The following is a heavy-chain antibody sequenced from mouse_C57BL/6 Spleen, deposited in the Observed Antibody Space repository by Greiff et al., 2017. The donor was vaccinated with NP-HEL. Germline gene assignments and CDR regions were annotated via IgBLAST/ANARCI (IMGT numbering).Heavy chain of an antibody. CDR2: IWSGGST. Sequence: VHLVESGPGLVQPSQSLSITCTVSGFSLTSYGVHWVRQSPGKGLEWLGVIWSGGSTDYNAAFISRLSISKDNSKSQVFFKMNSLQADDTAIYYCARFYYDTTGFAYWGQGTLVTVSA. CDR1: GFSLTSYG. D-gene: IGHD2-4*01. J-gene: IGHJ3*01. V-gene: IGHV2-2*01. CDR3: ARFYYDTTGFAY.